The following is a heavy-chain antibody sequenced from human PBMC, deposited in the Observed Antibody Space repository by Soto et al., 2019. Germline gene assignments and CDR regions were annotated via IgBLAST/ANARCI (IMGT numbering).Heavy chain of an antibody. CDR2: ISGSGGAT. Sequence: PGGSLRLSCAASGFTFTSFAVSWVRQAPGKGLEWVSAISGSGGATYYADSVKGRFTVSRDNSRNTVYLQVDSLRVEDTAVYQCAIGEGLSTSYFNFWGKGTRVPSPQ. J-gene: IGHJ4*02. V-gene: IGHV3-23*01. D-gene: IGHD3-3*01. CDR3: AIGEGLSTSYFNF. CDR1: GFTFTSFA.